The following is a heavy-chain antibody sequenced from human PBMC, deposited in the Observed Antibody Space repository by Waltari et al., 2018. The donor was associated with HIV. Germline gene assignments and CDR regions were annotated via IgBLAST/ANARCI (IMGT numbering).Heavy chain of an antibody. CDR1: GVSLNTNT. J-gene: IGHJ4*02. CDR3: ARGTDWLVGVLEV. CDR2: INGGRHTR. Sequence: QVPLVQSGPEVRKPGASVRVTCDTSGVSLNTNTVHWVRQAPRQGLEWVGWINGGRHTRKSSRRFHERVTFPSDSSHMIFNMELTKLSSEDTAVYFCARGTDWLVGVLEVWGQGTLVIVSS. D-gene: IGHD6-19*01. V-gene: IGHV1-3*01.